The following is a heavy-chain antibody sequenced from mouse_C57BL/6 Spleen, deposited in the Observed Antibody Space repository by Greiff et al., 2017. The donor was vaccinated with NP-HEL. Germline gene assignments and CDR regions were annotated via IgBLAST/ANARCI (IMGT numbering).Heavy chain of an antibody. CDR3: ARAGYGSYYLDD. J-gene: IGHJ2*01. V-gene: IGHV1-80*01. Sequence: QVQLKESGAELVKPGASVKISCKASGYAFSSYWMNWVKQRPGKGLEWIGQIYPGDGDTNYNGKFKGKATLTADKSSSTAYMQLSSLTSEDSAVYFGARAGYGSYYLDDWGQGTTLTVSS. D-gene: IGHD2-2*01. CDR2: IYPGDGDT. CDR1: GYAFSSYW.